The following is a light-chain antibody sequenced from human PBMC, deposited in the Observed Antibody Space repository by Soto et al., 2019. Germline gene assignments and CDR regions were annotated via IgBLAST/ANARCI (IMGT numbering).Light chain of an antibody. CDR2: GAS. CDR1: QSVSSNY. J-gene: IGKJ1*01. V-gene: IGKV3-20*01. CDR3: QQHGSSPWM. Sequence: TQSPGTLSLSPGERSTLSWRASQSVSSNYVAWYQQIPGQTPRLLIYGASSRATGIPDRFSGSGSGTDFTLTISRLEPEDFAVYYCQQHGSSPWMFGQGTKV.